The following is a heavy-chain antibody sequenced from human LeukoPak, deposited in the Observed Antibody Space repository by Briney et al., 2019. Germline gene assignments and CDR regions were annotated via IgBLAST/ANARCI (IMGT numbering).Heavy chain of an antibody. CDR2: ISGSGGST. Sequence: GGSLRLSCAASGFTFSSYGMSWVRQAPGKGLEWVSAISGSGGSTYYADSVKGRFTISRDNAKNSLYLQMNSLRAEDTAVYYCARDDRGRSGGYPSWLDPWGQGTLVTVSS. CDR3: ARDDRGRSGGYPSWLDP. D-gene: IGHD2-15*01. CDR1: GFTFSSYG. J-gene: IGHJ5*02. V-gene: IGHV3-23*01.